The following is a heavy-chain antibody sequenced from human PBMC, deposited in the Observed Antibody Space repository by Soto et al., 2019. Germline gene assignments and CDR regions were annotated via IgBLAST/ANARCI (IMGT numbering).Heavy chain of an antibody. CDR3: ARDKGYCSGGSCYDCFDY. CDR2: ISSSSTI. J-gene: IGHJ4*02. CDR1: GFTFSSYS. Sequence: GGSLRLSCAASGFTFSSYSMNWVRQAPGKGLEWVSYISSSSTIYYADSVKGRFTISRDNAKNSLYLQMNSLRDEDTAVYYCARDKGYCSGGSCYDCFDYWGQGTLGTVS. V-gene: IGHV3-48*02. D-gene: IGHD2-15*01.